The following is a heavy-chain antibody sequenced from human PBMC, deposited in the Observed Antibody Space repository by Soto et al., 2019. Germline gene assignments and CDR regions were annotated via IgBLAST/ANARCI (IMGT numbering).Heavy chain of an antibody. CDR1: VFTFIDYA. CDR3: AHLAGLSHTDDF. J-gene: IGHJ4*02. CDR2: ISSDGGNR. D-gene: IGHD5-18*01. Sequence: PGWSLRLACASSVFTFIDYALQWVRQAPGKGLEWVTVISSDGGNRYYADSVKGRFTISRDNSKNTLYLQMNSLRVEDTAIYICAHLAGLSHTDDFWGQGTPVTVSS. V-gene: IGHV3-30-3*01.